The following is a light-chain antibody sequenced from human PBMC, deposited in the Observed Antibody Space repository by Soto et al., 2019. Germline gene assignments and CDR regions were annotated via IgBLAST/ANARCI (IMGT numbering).Light chain of an antibody. Sequence: EIVLTQSPATLSLSPGERATLSCRASQSVSSYLAWYQQKPGQAPRLLIYAASNRATGIPARFSGSRSGTEFTLTISSVEREDLSVYYCQQRSNWVTFGGGTKVEMK. CDR3: QQRSNWVT. CDR2: AAS. V-gene: IGKV3-11*01. J-gene: IGKJ4*01. CDR1: QSVSSY.